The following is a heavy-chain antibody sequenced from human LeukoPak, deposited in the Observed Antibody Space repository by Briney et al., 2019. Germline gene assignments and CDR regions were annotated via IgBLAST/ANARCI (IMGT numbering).Heavy chain of an antibody. CDR1: GFTFDDYA. D-gene: IGHD3-9*01. Sequence: GRSLRLSCAASGFTFDDYAMHWVRQAPGKGLEWVSGISWNSGSIGYADSVKGRFTISRDNAKNSLYQQMNSLRAEDTALYYCAKGMYDILTGYQDYWGQGTLVTVSS. V-gene: IGHV3-9*01. J-gene: IGHJ4*02. CDR3: AKGMYDILTGYQDY. CDR2: ISWNSGSI.